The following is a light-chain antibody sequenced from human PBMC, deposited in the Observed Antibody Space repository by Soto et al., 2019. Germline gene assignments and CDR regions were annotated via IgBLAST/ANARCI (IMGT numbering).Light chain of an antibody. Sequence: EVVLTQSPGTLSLSPGERATRSCRASQSVSNNYLAWYQQKPGQAPRLLIYGASSRATGIPDRFSGSGSGTDFTLTISRLEPEDFAVYYCQQYSSSSWTFGQGTKVDIK. CDR2: GAS. CDR1: QSVSNNY. V-gene: IGKV3-20*01. CDR3: QQYSSSSWT. J-gene: IGKJ1*01.